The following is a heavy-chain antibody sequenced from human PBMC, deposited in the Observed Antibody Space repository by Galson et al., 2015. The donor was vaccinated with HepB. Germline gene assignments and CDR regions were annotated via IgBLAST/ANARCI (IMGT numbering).Heavy chain of an antibody. Sequence: SLRLSCAASGFTFSSYAMSWVRQTPGKGLEWVSAISDGGSSTFYADSVKGRFTISRDNSKNTLYLQMNSLRAEDTAVYYCAKRSGIAGAFDYWGQVTLVTVSS. CDR1: GFTFSSYA. CDR2: ISDGGSST. D-gene: IGHD6-13*01. J-gene: IGHJ4*02. V-gene: IGHV3-23*01. CDR3: AKRSGIAGAFDY.